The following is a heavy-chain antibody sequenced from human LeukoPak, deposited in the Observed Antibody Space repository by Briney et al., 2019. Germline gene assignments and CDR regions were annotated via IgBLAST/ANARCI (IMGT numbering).Heavy chain of an antibody. Sequence: PSETLSLTCSVSGGSITSYYWSWIRQPPGKRLEWIGYIYYSGSTNYNPSLKSRVTISVDTSKNQFSLKLSSVTAADTAVYYCARDNVVPAAIHWFDPWGQGTLVTVSS. CDR2: IYYSGST. CDR1: GGSITSYY. J-gene: IGHJ5*02. CDR3: ARDNVVPAAIHWFDP. D-gene: IGHD2-2*01. V-gene: IGHV4-59*01.